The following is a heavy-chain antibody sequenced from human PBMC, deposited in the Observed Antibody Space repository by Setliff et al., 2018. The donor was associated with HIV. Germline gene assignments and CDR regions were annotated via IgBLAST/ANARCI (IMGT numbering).Heavy chain of an antibody. Sequence: PSETLSLTCAVYGGSFSGYYWSWIRQPPGKGLEWIGEINHSGSTNYNPSLKSRVIISLDTSKNHLSLKLRSVTAADTAVYYCATILVYGVYKWFNPWGQGTLVTVSS. CDR2: INHSGST. D-gene: IGHD3-3*01. V-gene: IGHV4-34*01. CDR1: GGSFSGYY. J-gene: IGHJ5*02. CDR3: ATILVYGVYKWFNP.